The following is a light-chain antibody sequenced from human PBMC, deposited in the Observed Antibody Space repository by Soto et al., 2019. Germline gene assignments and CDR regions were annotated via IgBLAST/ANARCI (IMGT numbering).Light chain of an antibody. Sequence: QSVLTQPPSASGTPGQRVSISCSGYSSSIGTNFVYWYQQLPGTAPKVLIHSNNQRPSGVPDRFSGSKSGTSASLAISGLRSEDEADYSCAAWDDNLSTYVFGSATKVTVL. J-gene: IGLJ1*01. CDR2: SNN. CDR1: SSSIGTNF. CDR3: AAWDDNLSTYV. V-gene: IGLV1-47*02.